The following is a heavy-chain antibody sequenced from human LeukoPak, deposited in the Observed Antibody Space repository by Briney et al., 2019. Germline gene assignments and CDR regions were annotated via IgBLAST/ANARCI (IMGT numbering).Heavy chain of an antibody. V-gene: IGHV3-7*01. J-gene: IGHJ4*02. CDR2: IKQDGSEK. CDR3: VREARESGGFDY. Sequence: GGSLRLSCAGSGFTFRSYWMRWVRQAPGKGREWVANIKQDGSEKYYVDSVKGRFTISRDNAKNSLYLQMNSLRAEDTAVYYCVREARESGGFDYWGQGTLVTVSS. D-gene: IGHD2-15*01. CDR1: GFTFRSYW.